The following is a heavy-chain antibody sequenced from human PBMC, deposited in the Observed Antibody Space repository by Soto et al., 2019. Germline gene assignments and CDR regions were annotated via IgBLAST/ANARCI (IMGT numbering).Heavy chain of an antibody. Sequence: QLHLVQSGAVVKKPGASVTVSCSASGYPVTAYYMHWVRQAPGRGLEWMGGINPATGAAKYTQTFPGRVTMTRDTDTSTVFMELGGLTSEETAVFYCARGGGVGVAGSAAFDMWGQGTLVTVSS. CDR3: ARGGGVGVAGSAAFDM. V-gene: IGHV1-2*02. J-gene: IGHJ3*02. CDR2: INPATGAA. CDR1: GYPVTAYY. D-gene: IGHD3-3*01.